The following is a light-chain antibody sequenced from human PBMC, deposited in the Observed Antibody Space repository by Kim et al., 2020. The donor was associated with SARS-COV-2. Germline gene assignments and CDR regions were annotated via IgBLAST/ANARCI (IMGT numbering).Light chain of an antibody. V-gene: IGLV2-14*03. CDR2: DGT. CDR1: SKDVGGHNF. Sequence: GQALSITCTGTSKDVGGHNFVSWYQQHPGKAPKLMIFDGTKRPSGISSRFSGSKSGTTASLSISGLQAEDEADYYCSAYTANSTYVFGSGTKVTVL. J-gene: IGLJ1*01. CDR3: SAYTANSTYV.